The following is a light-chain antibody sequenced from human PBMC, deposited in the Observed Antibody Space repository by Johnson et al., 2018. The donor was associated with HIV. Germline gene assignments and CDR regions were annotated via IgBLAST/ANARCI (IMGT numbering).Light chain of an antibody. Sequence: QSVLTQPPSVSAAPGQKVTISCSGSSSNIGNNYVSWYQQVPGTAPKLLIYENNKRPSGIPDRFSGSKSGTSATLGITVLQTGDEADYYCGTWDSSLSAYVFATETKVTVL. CDR3: GTWDSSLSAYV. V-gene: IGLV1-51*02. CDR1: SSNIGNNY. J-gene: IGLJ1*01. CDR2: ENN.